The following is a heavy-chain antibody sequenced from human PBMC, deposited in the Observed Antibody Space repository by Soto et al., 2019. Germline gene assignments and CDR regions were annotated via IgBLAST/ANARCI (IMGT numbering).Heavy chain of an antibody. J-gene: IGHJ4*02. Sequence: QVQLVESGGGVVQPGRSLRLSCAASGFTFSSYAMHWVRQAPGKGLEWVAVISYDGSNKYYADSVKGRFTISRDNSKNTLYLQMNSLRAEDTAVYYCARATMVTTRSGADYWGQGTLVTVSS. CDR2: ISYDGSNK. CDR1: GFTFSSYA. V-gene: IGHV3-30-3*01. D-gene: IGHD4-17*01. CDR3: ARATMVTTRSGADY.